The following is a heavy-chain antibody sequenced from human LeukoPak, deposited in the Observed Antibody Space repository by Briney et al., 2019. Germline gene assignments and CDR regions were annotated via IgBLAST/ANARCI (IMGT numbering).Heavy chain of an antibody. J-gene: IGHJ6*03. D-gene: IGHD2-15*01. CDR1: GGSFSGYY. CDR2: INHSGST. Sequence: SETLSLTCAVYGGSFSGYYWSWIRQPPGKGLEWIGEINHSGSTNYNPSLKSRVTISVDTSKNQFSLKLSSVTAADTAVYCCARVIKGLHLRHYYYYYMDVWGKGTTVTVSS. V-gene: IGHV4-34*01. CDR3: ARVIKGLHLRHYYYYYMDV.